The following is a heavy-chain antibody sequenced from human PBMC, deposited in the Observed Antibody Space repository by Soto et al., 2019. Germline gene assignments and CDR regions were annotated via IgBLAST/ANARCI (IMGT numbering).Heavy chain of an antibody. J-gene: IGHJ4*02. CDR3: ASSILGFYDSSGYPGY. D-gene: IGHD3-22*01. CDR2: IYYSGST. V-gene: IGHV4-30-4*01. Sequence: PSETLSLTCTVSGGSISSGDYYWSWIRQPPGKGLEWIGYIYYSGSTYYNPSLKSRVTISVDTSKNQFSLKLSSVTAADTAVYYCASSILGFYDSSGYPGYRGQGTLVTVSS. CDR1: GGSISSGDYY.